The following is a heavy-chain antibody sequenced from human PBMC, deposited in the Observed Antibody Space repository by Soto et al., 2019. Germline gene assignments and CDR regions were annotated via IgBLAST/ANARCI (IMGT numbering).Heavy chain of an antibody. D-gene: IGHD3-16*01. CDR1: GYTFTSYG. CDR3: ARDNRSPTPPFRGDY. Sequence: QVQLVQSGAEMKKPGASVKVSCKASGYTFTSYGMSWVRQAPGQGLEWMGWISPYNDNTNYAEKLQGRITMTTDTSTSTAYMELRSLRSDDTAVYYCARDNRSPTPPFRGDYWGHGTLVTVSS. J-gene: IGHJ4*01. CDR2: ISPYNDNT. V-gene: IGHV1-18*01.